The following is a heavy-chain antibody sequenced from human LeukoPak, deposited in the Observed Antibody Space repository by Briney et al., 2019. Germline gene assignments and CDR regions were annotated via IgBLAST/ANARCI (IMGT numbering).Heavy chain of an antibody. V-gene: IGHV3-23*01. CDR2: ISGSGGST. J-gene: IGHJ4*02. CDR3: AKEATRRYSYGYDYCFDY. CDR1: GFTFSSYA. D-gene: IGHD5-18*01. Sequence: GGSLRLSCAASGFTFSSYAMSWVRQAPGKGLEWVSAISGSGGSTYYADSVKGRFTISRDNSKNTLYLQMNSLRAEDTAVYYCAKEATRRYSYGYDYCFDYWGQGTLVTVSS.